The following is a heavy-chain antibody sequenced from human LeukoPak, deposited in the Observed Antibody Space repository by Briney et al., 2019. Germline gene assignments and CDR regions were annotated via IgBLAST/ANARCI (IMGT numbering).Heavy chain of an antibody. CDR3: ARDRDTYYDILTGYSSYYFDY. Sequence: ASVKVSCKASGYTFTSYYMHWVRQAPGQGLEWMGIINPSGGSTRYAQKFQGRVTMTRDTSTSTVYMELSSLRSEDTAVYYCARDRDTYYDILTGYSSYYFDYWGQGTLVTVSS. D-gene: IGHD3-9*01. CDR2: INPSGGST. J-gene: IGHJ4*02. CDR1: GYTFTSYY. V-gene: IGHV1-46*01.